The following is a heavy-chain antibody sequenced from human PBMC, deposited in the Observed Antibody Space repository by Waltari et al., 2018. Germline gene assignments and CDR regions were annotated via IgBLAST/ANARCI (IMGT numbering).Heavy chain of an antibody. CDR2: INPNSGGT. CDR3: ARVQGGFRELSIDY. D-gene: IGHD3-10*01. Sequence: QVQLVQSGAEVKKPGASVKVSCKASGYTFTGYHMHWVRQAPGQGLEWMGWINPNSGGTNYAQKVQGRVTMTRDTSISTAYMELSRLRSDDTAVYYCARVQGGFRELSIDYWGQGTLVTVSS. V-gene: IGHV1-2*02. J-gene: IGHJ4*02. CDR1: GYTFTGYH.